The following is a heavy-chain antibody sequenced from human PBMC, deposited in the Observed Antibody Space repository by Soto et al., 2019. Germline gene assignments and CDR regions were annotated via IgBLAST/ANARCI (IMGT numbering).Heavy chain of an antibody. V-gene: IGHV1-2*04. Sequence: ASVKVSCKASGYTFTGYYMHWVRQAPGQGLEWMGWINPNSGGTNYAQKFPGWVTMTRDTSISTAYMELSRPRSDDTAVYYCARGGGVRGWHYYYGMDVWGQGTTVTVSS. CDR1: GYTFTGYY. CDR3: ARGGGVRGWHYYYGMDV. CDR2: INPNSGGT. D-gene: IGHD3-16*01. J-gene: IGHJ6*02.